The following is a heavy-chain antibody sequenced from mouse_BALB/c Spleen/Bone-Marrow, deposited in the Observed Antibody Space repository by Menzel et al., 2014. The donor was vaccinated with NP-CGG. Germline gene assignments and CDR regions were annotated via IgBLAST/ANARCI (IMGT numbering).Heavy chain of an antibody. Sequence: EVKLVESGGGLVKPGGSLKLSCAASGFTFSDYYMYWVRQTPEKRLEWVATIRDGGSYTYYPDSVKGRFTISRDNAKNNLYLQMSSLKSEDTAMYYCVRGLYGSSYTYAMDYWGQGTSVTVPS. J-gene: IGHJ4*01. CDR2: IRDGGSYT. V-gene: IGHV5-4*02. CDR1: GFTFSDYY. D-gene: IGHD1-1*01. CDR3: VRGLYGSSYTYAMDY.